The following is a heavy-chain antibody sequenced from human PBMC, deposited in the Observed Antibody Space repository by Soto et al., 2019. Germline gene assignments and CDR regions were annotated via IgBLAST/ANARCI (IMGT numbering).Heavy chain of an antibody. CDR2: ISSSSTYI. D-gene: IGHD2-15*01. V-gene: IGHV3-21*01. J-gene: IGHJ3*02. CDR1: GFTFISYN. Sequence: GGSLILSCAASGFTFISYNMNWVRQAPGKGLEWVSSISSSSTYIYYADSVKGRFTISRDNAKNSLYLQMNSLRAEDTAVYYCARLYCRGGSCYSGDAFDIWGQGTMVTVSS. CDR3: ARLYCRGGSCYSGDAFDI.